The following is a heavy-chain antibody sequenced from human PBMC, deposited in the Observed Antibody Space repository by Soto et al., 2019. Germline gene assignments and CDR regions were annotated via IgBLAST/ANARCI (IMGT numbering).Heavy chain of an antibody. CDR1: GGSISSSSYY. V-gene: IGHV4-39*01. Sequence: PSETLSLTCTVSGGSISSSSYYWGWIRQPPGKGLEWIGSIYYSGSTYYNPSLKSRVTISVDTSKNQFSLKLSSVTAADTAVYYCARHPAVTTLKRKGGIHYYFDYWGQGTLVTVSS. J-gene: IGHJ4*02. CDR2: IYYSGST. CDR3: ARHPAVTTLKRKGGIHYYFDY. D-gene: IGHD4-17*01.